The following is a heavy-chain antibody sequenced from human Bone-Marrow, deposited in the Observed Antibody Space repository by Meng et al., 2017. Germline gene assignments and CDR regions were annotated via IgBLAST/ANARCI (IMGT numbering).Heavy chain of an antibody. J-gene: IGHJ4*02. CDR3: ASGYHRPFDY. Sequence: GESLKISCAASGFTFSSYGMHWVRQAPGKGLEWVSSISSSSSYIYYADSVKGRFTISRDNAKNSLYLQMNSLRAEDTAVYYCASGYHRPFDYWGQGTLVTVSS. CDR2: ISSSSSYI. V-gene: IGHV3-21*01. D-gene: IGHD5-18*01. CDR1: GFTFSSYG.